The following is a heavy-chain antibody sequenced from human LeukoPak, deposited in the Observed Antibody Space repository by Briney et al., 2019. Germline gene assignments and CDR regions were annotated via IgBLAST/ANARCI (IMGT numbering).Heavy chain of an antibody. D-gene: IGHD2-2*01. V-gene: IGHV3-30*02. CDR1: GFTFSSYG. Sequence: PGGSLRLSCAASGFTFSSYGMHWVRQAPGKGLEWVAFIRYDGSNKYYADSVKGRFTISRDNSKNTLYLQMNSLRAEDTAVYYCAKDGGGYCSSTSCYGRGYFDYWGQGTLVTVSS. CDR3: AKDGGGYCSSTSCYGRGYFDY. J-gene: IGHJ4*02. CDR2: IRYDGSNK.